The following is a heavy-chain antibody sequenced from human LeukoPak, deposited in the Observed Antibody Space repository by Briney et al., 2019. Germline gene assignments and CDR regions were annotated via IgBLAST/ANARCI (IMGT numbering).Heavy chain of an antibody. V-gene: IGHV4-38-2*02. CDR1: GHSISSDYY. D-gene: IGHD3-10*01. CDR2: IFHSGST. J-gene: IGHJ3*02. CDR3: AKSNGYGLVDI. Sequence: SETLPLTCTVSGHSISSDYYWGWIRQPPGKGLEWIGSIFHSGSTYYNPSLKSRVTISVDTSRNQFSLKLNSVTAADTAVYYCAKSNGYGLVDIWGQGTMVTVSS.